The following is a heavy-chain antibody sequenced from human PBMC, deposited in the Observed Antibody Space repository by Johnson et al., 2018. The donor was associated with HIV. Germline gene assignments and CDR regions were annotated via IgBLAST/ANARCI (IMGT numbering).Heavy chain of an antibody. CDR2: INWNGGST. CDR1: GFTFDDYG. V-gene: IGHV3-20*04. CDR3: ARAIGDGYPGMKAFYI. J-gene: IGHJ3*02. Sequence: VKLVESGGGVVQPGRSLRLSCAASGFTFDDYGMSWVRQAPGKGLEWVSGINWNGGSTGYADSVKGRFTISRDNAKNSLYLQMNSLRAGDTAVYYCARAIGDGYPGMKAFYIWGQGTMVTVSS. D-gene: IGHD5-24*01.